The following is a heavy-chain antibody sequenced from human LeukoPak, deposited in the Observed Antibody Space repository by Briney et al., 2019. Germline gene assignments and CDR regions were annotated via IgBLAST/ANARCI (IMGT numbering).Heavy chain of an antibody. CDR2: ISNDGSHQ. J-gene: IGHJ4*02. D-gene: IGHD1-26*01. Sequence: GKPLRLSCAASGFTFSNYAMHWVRQAPGKGLEWVTLISNDGSHQYYADSVKGRFTISRDNSKNTLYLQMNSLRPDDTAVYYCAQSPWELSDDYWGQGLLVTVSS. V-gene: IGHV3-30*03. CDR1: GFTFSNYA. CDR3: AQSPWELSDDY.